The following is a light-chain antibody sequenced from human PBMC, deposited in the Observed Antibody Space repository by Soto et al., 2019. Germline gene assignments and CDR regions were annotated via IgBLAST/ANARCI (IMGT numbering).Light chain of an antibody. V-gene: IGLV1-47*01. Sequence: QAVVTQPPSVSGTPGQRVTISCSGSSSNIGSNEVCWYQQLPGTAPKLLIYRNNQRPSGVPDRFSGSRSGTSASLAISGLRSGDEADYYCAAWDDSLSGRLFGGGTKVTVL. CDR3: AAWDDSLSGRL. CDR2: RNN. J-gene: IGLJ3*02. CDR1: SSNIGSNE.